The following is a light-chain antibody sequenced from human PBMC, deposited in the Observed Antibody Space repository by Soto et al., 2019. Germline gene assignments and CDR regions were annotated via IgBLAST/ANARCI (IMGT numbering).Light chain of an antibody. CDR1: HGISNY. CDR3: QQNNFYPYT. V-gene: IGKV1-9*01. J-gene: IGKJ2*01. CDR2: LAS. Sequence: IQLTQSPSSLSASVGDRVTITCRASHGISNYLVWYQQKPGKAPKLLIYLASTLQSGVPSRFSGSGSGTDYTLTISSLQPEDFATYYCQQNNFYPYTSGQGTKLEIK.